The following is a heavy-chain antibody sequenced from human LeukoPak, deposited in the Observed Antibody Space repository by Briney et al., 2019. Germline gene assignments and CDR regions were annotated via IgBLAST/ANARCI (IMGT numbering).Heavy chain of an antibody. Sequence: SETLSLTCAVYGGSFSGYYWSWIRQPPGKGLEWIGEINHSGSTNYNPSLKSRVTISVDTSKNQFSLKLSSVTAADTAVYYCARGVGDIVVVQAANAFDIWGQGTKVTVSS. V-gene: IGHV4-34*01. CDR1: GGSFSGYY. CDR3: ARGVGDIVVVQAANAFDI. D-gene: IGHD2-2*01. J-gene: IGHJ3*02. CDR2: INHSGST.